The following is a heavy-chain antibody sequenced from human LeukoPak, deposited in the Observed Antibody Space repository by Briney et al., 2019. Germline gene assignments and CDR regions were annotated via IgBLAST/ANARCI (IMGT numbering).Heavy chain of an antibody. CDR3: ARGADRWNYFDY. CDR2: IYSGGET. D-gene: IGHD4-23*01. Sequence: GGSLRLSCAASGFTVSSNFLSWVRQAPGKGLEWVSVIYSGGETYYADSVKGRFTISRDNSKNTLNLQMNSLRAEDTAVYYCARGADRWNYFDYWGQGTLVTVSS. J-gene: IGHJ4*02. CDR1: GFTVSSNF. V-gene: IGHV3-53*01.